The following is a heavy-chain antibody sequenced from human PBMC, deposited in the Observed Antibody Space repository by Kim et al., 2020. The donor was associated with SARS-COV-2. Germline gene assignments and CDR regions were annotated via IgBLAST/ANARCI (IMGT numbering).Heavy chain of an antibody. Sequence: KGRLTISRDNAKNSLYLQMSSLRAEDTALYYCARVGRAVAGYYYFYGMDVWGQGTTVTVSS. CDR3: ARVGRAVAGYYYFYGMDV. D-gene: IGHD6-19*01. J-gene: IGHJ6*02. V-gene: IGHV3-48*03.